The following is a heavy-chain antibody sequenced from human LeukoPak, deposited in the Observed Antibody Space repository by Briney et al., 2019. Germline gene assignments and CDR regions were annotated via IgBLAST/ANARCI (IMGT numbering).Heavy chain of an antibody. CDR3: ASQNNQISGSYYGEKYNWFAP. Sequence: PSETLSLTCAVSGYSISSGYYWGWIRQPPGKGLEWIGSIDHGGSTYYNPSLKSRVTISVDTSKNQFSLKLSSVTAADTAVYYCASQNNQISGSYYGEKYNWFAPWRQGTLVTVSS. V-gene: IGHV4-38-2*01. D-gene: IGHD1-26*01. CDR2: IDHGGST. CDR1: GYSISSGYY. J-gene: IGHJ5*02.